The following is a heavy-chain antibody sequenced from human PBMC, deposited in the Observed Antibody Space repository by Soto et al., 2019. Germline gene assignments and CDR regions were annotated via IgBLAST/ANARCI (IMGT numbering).Heavy chain of an antibody. J-gene: IGHJ5*02. CDR3: AREAYVWGSYRPFDP. D-gene: IGHD3-16*02. V-gene: IGHV3-30-3*01. Sequence: QVQLVESGGGGVQPGRSLRLSCAASGFTFSSYAMHWVRQAPGKVLEWVAVISYDGSNKYYADSVKGRFTISRDNSKNTLYLQMNSLRAEDTAVYYCAREAYVWGSYRPFDPWGQGTLVTVSS. CDR2: ISYDGSNK. CDR1: GFTFSSYA.